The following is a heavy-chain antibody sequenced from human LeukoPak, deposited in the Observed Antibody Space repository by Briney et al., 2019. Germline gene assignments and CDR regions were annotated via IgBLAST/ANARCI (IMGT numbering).Heavy chain of an antibody. Sequence: GASVKVSCKASGGTLSSYAISWVRQAPGQGLEWMGRIIPILGIANYAQKFQGRVTITADKSTSTAYMELSSLRSEDTAVYYCASIAVAGTSGFDYWGQETLVTVSS. D-gene: IGHD6-19*01. CDR2: IIPILGIA. J-gene: IGHJ4*02. CDR3: ASIAVAGTSGFDY. V-gene: IGHV1-69*04. CDR1: GGTLSSYA.